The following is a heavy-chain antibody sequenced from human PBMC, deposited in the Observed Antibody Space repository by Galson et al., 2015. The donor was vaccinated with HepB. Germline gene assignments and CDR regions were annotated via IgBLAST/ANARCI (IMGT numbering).Heavy chain of an antibody. J-gene: IGHJ5*02. CDR3: ARQAAALGYSYGLWFDP. Sequence: PPGKGLEWLGYIYSSGSTDYNPSLKSRITISVDTSRNQISLKLRSVTAADTAFYYCARQAAALGYSYGLWFDPWGQGTLVTVSS. CDR2: IYSSGST. D-gene: IGHD5-18*01. V-gene: IGHV4-61*07.